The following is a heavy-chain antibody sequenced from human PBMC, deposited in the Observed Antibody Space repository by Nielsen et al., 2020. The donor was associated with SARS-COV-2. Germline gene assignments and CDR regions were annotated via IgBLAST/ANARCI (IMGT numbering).Heavy chain of an antibody. CDR2: INTNTGNP. Sequence: ASVKVSCKASGYTFTSYAMNWVRQAPGQGLEWMGWINTNTGNPTYAQGFTGRFVFSLDTSVSTAYLQISSLKAEDTAVYYCARDSRGDIVVVPAVRDYGMDVWGQGTTVTVSS. CDR3: ARDSRGDIVVVPAVRDYGMDV. D-gene: IGHD2-2*01. J-gene: IGHJ6*02. CDR1: GYTFTSYA. V-gene: IGHV7-4-1*02.